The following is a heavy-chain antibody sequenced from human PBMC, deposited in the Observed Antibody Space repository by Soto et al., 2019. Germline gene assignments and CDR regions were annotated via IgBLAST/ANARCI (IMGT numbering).Heavy chain of an antibody. CDR2: ISSSSYT. Sequence: GGSLRLSCAASGFTFSDYYMSWIRQAPGKGLEWVSYISSSSYTNYADSVKGRFTISRDNAKNSLYLQMNSLRAEDTAVYYCATNLHYGDPYWFDPWGQGTLVTVSS. V-gene: IGHV3-11*03. J-gene: IGHJ5*02. CDR3: ATNLHYGDPYWFDP. CDR1: GFTFSDYY. D-gene: IGHD4-17*01.